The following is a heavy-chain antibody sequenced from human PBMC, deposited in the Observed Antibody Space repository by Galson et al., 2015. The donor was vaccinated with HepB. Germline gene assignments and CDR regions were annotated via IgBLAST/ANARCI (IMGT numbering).Heavy chain of an antibody. V-gene: IGHV1-18*01. CDR2: ISAYNGNT. CDR1: GYTFTSYG. Sequence: SVKVSCKASGYTFTSYGISWVRQAPGQGLEWMGWISAYNGNTNYAQKLQGRVTMTTDTSTSTAYMELSSLRSEDTAVYYCARVTGAADAFSAFDIWGQGTMVTVSS. D-gene: IGHD1-26*01. J-gene: IGHJ3*02. CDR3: ARVTGAADAFSAFDI.